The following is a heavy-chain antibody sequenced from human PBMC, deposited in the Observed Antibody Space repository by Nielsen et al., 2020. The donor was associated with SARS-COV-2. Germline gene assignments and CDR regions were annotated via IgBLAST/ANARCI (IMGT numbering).Heavy chain of an antibody. CDR3: TRQLLVGATPPDY. D-gene: IGHD1-26*01. J-gene: IGHJ4*02. CDR1: GFTFSSYS. Sequence: GESLKISCAASGFTFSSYSMNWVRQASGKGLEWVGRIRSKAETYATSYAASVKGRFTISRDDSKNTAYLQMNSLKTEDTAVYYCTRQLLVGATPPDYWGQGTLVTVSS. CDR2: IRSKAETYAT. V-gene: IGHV3-73*01.